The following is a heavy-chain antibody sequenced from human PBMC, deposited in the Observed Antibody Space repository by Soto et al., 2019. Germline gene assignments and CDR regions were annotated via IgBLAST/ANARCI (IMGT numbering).Heavy chain of an antibody. CDR1: GFTFSAYA. D-gene: IGHD2-8*01. V-gene: IGHV3-23*05. CDR2: VGGSDTDK. J-gene: IGHJ3*02. Sequence: GGSLRLSCTASGFTFSAYAMSWVRQAPGKGLQWVSGVGGSDTDKHYADSVRGRFTVSRDNSKNTLYLQLNSLRADDTAVYYCAKVATAVNRVWDPIDMRGQWTEVTVSS. CDR3: AKVATAVNRVWDPIDM.